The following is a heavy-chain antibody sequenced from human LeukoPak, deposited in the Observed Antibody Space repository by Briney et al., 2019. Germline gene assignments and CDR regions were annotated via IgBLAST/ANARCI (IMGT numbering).Heavy chain of an antibody. CDR1: GFTFSSYS. Sequence: GGSLRLSCAASGFTFSSYSMNWVRQAPGKGLEWVSSISSSSSYIYYADSVKGRFTISRDNAKNSLYLQMNSLRAEDTAVYYCARVLNRWGFGFDYWGQGTLVTVSS. V-gene: IGHV3-21*01. D-gene: IGHD3-16*01. CDR3: ARVLNRWGFGFDY. J-gene: IGHJ4*02. CDR2: ISSSSSYI.